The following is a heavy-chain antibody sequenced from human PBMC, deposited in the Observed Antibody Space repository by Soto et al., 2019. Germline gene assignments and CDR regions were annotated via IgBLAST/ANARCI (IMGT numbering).Heavy chain of an antibody. V-gene: IGHV4-59*08. J-gene: IGHJ5*02. D-gene: IGHD6-19*01. CDR3: AGLYRSAWYGNWFDP. Sequence: SETLSLTCTVSGGSISTYYWSWIRQPPGKGLEWIAYIDYTGSTNYNPSLKSRVTISVDTSKNQFSLKLSSVTAADTAVYYCAGLYRSAWYGNWFDPWGQGTLVTVSS. CDR2: IDYTGST. CDR1: GGSISTYY.